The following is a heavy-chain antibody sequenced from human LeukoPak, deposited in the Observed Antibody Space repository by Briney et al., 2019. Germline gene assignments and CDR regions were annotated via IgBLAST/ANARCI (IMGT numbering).Heavy chain of an antibody. CDR3: AGHHPRNTVDY. CDR1: GVSISSYY. Sequence: SETLSLTCTVSGVSISSYYWSWIRQPPGKGLEWFAYISDIGSINYNPSLKIRVTISLDTSKNQFSLTLSSVTAADTAVYYCAGHHPRNTVDYWGQGTLVTVSS. V-gene: IGHV4-59*08. J-gene: IGHJ4*02. D-gene: IGHD2/OR15-2a*01. CDR2: ISDIGSI.